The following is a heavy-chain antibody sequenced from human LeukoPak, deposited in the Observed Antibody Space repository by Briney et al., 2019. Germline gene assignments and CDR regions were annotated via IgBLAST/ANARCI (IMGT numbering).Heavy chain of an antibody. J-gene: IGHJ4*02. CDR3: AKIDVRYGYYDSSGYYAPFDY. V-gene: IGHV3-23*01. CDR1: GFTFSSYA. Sequence: GGSLRLSCAASGFTFSSYAMSWVRQAPGKGMEWVSAISGPGDSTYYADSVKGRFTISRDNSKNTLYLQMNSLRAEDTAVYYCAKIDVRYGYYDSSGYYAPFDYWGQGTLVTVSS. D-gene: IGHD3-22*01. CDR2: ISGPGDST.